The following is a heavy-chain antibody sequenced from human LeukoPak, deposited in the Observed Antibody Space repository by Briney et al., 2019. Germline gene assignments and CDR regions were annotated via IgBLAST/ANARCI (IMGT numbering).Heavy chain of an antibody. V-gene: IGHV3-23*01. CDR3: AKDAPSTMIVVVCDY. Sequence: PGGSLRLSCAASGVTLRSYAVSWVRQAPGRGLEWGSAISGSGGRTYNADSVPGRFTLSSDTSKNSLYLQINSLRAEATAVYSCAKDAPSTMIVVVCDYWGQGTLVTVSS. CDR2: ISGSGGRT. CDR1: GVTLRSYA. J-gene: IGHJ4*02. D-gene: IGHD3-22*01.